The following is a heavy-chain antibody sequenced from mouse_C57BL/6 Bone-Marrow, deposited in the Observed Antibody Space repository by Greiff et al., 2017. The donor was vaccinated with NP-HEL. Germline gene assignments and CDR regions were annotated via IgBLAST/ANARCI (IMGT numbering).Heavy chain of an antibody. J-gene: IGHJ3*01. Sequence: QVQLQQSGAELARPGASVKLSCKASGYTFTSYGISWVKQRTGQGLEWIGEIYPRSGNTYYNETFKGKATLTASHSTSTAYMELRSLTSEDAAVYCCARWVGSSYVGFAYWGQGTLVTVSA. CDR3: ARWVGSSYVGFAY. V-gene: IGHV1-81*01. CDR2: IYPRSGNT. CDR1: GYTFTSYG. D-gene: IGHD1-1*01.